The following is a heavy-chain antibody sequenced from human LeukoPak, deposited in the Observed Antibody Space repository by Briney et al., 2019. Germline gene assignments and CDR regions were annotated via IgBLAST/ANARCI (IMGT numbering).Heavy chain of an antibody. CDR1: GFTFSSYA. CDR2: IIYSGGTT. Sequence: GGSLRLSCAASGFTFSSYAMTWVRQAPGEGLEWVSGIIYSGGTTYYADSVKGRFTVSRDNSKNTLYLQMNSLRAEDTAIYYCAKGQRSIAVAGYFDYWGQGTLVTVSS. CDR3: AKGQRSIAVAGYFDY. J-gene: IGHJ4*02. D-gene: IGHD6-19*01. V-gene: IGHV3-23*01.